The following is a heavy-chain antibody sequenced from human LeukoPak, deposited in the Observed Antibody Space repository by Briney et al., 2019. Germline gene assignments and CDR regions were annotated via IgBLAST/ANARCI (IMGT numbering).Heavy chain of an antibody. D-gene: IGHD1-26*01. V-gene: IGHV4-59*01. CDR2: YSGST. Sequence: SETGSLTCTVSGASITSYYWSWIRQPLKGLEWIGYYSGSTNYNPSLKSRVTISVDTSKNQFSLKLTSVTAADTAVYYCARGARLGAARPQNFDYWGQGILVTVTS. CDR3: ARGARLGAARPQNFDY. CDR1: GASITSYY. J-gene: IGHJ4*02.